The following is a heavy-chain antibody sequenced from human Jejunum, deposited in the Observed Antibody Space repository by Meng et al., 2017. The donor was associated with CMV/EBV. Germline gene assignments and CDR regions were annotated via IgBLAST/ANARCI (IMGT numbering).Heavy chain of an antibody. D-gene: IGHD1-1*01. J-gene: IGHJ6*02. CDR2: IYAGAGA. CDR3: TSARLEAIRGYFYHHSMDV. V-gene: IGHV3-53*01. CDR1: SSYQ. Sequence: SSYQMSWVRQAPGRGLEWVSYIYAGAGADYADSVKGRFTISRDNSRNTVYLQMNNLRAEDTAVYYCTSARLEAIRGYFYHHSMDVWGPGTTVTVSS.